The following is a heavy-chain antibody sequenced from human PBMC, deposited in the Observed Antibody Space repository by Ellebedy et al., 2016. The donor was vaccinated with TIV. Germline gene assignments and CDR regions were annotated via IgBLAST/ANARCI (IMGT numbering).Heavy chain of an antibody. V-gene: IGHV3-48*01. CDR1: GFPFSNYW. Sequence: GESLKISCAASGFPFSNYWMNWVRQAPGKGLEWVSYISSSSSTIYYADSLKGRFTISRDNAKNSLYLQMNSLRAEDTAVYYCARELTRITMVRGVIITGWGMDVWGQGSTVTVSS. D-gene: IGHD3-10*01. J-gene: IGHJ6*02. CDR2: ISSSSSTI. CDR3: ARELTRITMVRGVIITGWGMDV.